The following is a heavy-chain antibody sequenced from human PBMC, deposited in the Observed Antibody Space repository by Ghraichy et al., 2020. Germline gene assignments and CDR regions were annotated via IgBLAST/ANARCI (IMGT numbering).Heavy chain of an antibody. CDR2: IYTSGST. D-gene: IGHD3-3*02. V-gene: IGHV4-4*07. Sequence: GSLRLSCTVSGGSISSYYWSWIRQPAGKGLEWIGRIYTSGSTNYNPSLKSRVTMSVDTSKNQFSLKLSSVTAADTAVYYCARDPTLAFFDYWGQGTLVTVSS. CDR3: ARDPTLAFFDY. CDR1: GGSISSYY. J-gene: IGHJ4*02.